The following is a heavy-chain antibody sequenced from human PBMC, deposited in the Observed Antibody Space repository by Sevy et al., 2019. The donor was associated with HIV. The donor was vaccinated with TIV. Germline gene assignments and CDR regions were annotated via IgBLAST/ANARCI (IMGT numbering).Heavy chain of an antibody. Sequence: GGSLRLSCAASGFTFAKYSMSWLRQAPGKGLEWVSTFSFGCGRINYADSVKGRFTISRDDSKNTQYLQMNSLRAEDTATYFCAREGCTQPHDYWGQGTLVTVSS. CDR2: FSFGCGRI. V-gene: IGHV3-23*01. CDR3: AREGCTQPHDY. J-gene: IGHJ4*02. CDR1: GFTFAKYS.